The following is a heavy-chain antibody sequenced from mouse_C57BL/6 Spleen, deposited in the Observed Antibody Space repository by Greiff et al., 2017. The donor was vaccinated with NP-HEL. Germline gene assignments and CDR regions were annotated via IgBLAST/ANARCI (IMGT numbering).Heavy chain of an antibody. CDR2: ISDGGSYT. CDR1: GFTFSSYA. CDR3: ARDNDGSSHWYFDV. Sequence: EVQWVESGGGLVKPGGSLKLSCAASGFTFSSYAMSWVRQTPEKRLEWVATISDGGSYTYYPDNVKGRFTISRDNAKNNLYLQMSHLKSEDTAMYYCARDNDGSSHWYFDVWGTGTTVTVSS. V-gene: IGHV5-4*01. J-gene: IGHJ1*03. D-gene: IGHD1-1*01.